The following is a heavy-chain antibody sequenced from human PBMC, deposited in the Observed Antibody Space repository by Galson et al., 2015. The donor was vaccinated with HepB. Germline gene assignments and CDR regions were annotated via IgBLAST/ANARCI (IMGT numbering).Heavy chain of an antibody. D-gene: IGHD2-15*01. CDR3: ARLRDCSGGSCYPRGAFDI. J-gene: IGHJ3*02. CDR1: GYSFTSYW. CDR2: IYPGDSDT. Sequence: QSGAEVKKPGESLKISCKGSGYSFTSYWIGWVRQMPGKGLEWMGIIYPGDSDTRYSPSFQGQVTISADKSISTAYLQWSSLKASDTAMYYCARLRDCSGGSCYPRGAFDIWGQGTMVTVSS. V-gene: IGHV5-51*03.